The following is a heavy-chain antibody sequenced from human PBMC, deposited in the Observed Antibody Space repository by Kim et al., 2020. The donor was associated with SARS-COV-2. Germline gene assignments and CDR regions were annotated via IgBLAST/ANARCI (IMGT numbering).Heavy chain of an antibody. Sequence: FQGRVTITADESTSTAYMELSSLRSEDTAVYYCARAVPYYYDSSGYPFDYWGQGTLVTVSS. V-gene: IGHV1-69*01. J-gene: IGHJ4*02. D-gene: IGHD3-22*01. CDR3: ARAVPYYYDSSGYPFDY.